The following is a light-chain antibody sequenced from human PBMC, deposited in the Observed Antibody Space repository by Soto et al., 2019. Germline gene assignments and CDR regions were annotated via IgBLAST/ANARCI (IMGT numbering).Light chain of an antibody. J-gene: IGLJ1*01. CDR1: SSDVGGYNY. V-gene: IGLV2-11*01. CDR3: CSYAGSYTYV. CDR2: DVS. Sequence: QSVLTQPRSVSGSPGQSVTISCTGTSSDVGGYNYVSWYQQHPGKAPKLMIYDVSTRPSGVPDRFSGSKSGNTASLTISGLKAEDEADYYCCSYAGSYTYVFGTGTKVTVL.